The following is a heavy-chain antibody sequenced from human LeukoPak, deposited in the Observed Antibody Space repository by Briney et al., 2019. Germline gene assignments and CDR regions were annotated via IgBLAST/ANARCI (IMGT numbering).Heavy chain of an antibody. CDR3: ASTIAVAGRVDY. Sequence: PGGSLRLSCTASGFTFRSYSMNWVRQAPGKGLEWVSYISSSSSTIYYADSVRGRFTISRDNAKNSLYLQMNSLRAEDTAVYYCASTIAVAGRVDYWGQGTLVTVSS. CDR2: ISSSSSTI. J-gene: IGHJ4*02. CDR1: GFTFRSYS. V-gene: IGHV3-48*04. D-gene: IGHD6-19*01.